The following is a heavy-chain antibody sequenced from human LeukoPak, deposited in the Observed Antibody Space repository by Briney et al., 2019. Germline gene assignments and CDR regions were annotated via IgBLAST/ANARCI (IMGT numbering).Heavy chain of an antibody. J-gene: IGHJ4*02. CDR3: AKDVAAGTGAYDY. Sequence: GGSLRLSCAASGFTFSSYAMSWVRQAPGRGLEWVSAISNSGGSTYYADSVRGRFTISRDNSKNTLYLQMNNLRAEDAALYHCAKDVAAGTGAYDYWGQGTLVTVSS. V-gene: IGHV3-23*01. CDR2: ISNSGGST. D-gene: IGHD6-13*01. CDR1: GFTFSSYA.